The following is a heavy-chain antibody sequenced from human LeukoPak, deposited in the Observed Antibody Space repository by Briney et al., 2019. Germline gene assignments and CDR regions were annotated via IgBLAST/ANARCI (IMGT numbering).Heavy chain of an antibody. Sequence: ASVKVSCKASGYTLTNDDIMWVRQATGQGPEWMGWMNSNSGNTGYAQKFQGRVTMTRDTSINTAYMELHSLTSEDTAVYYCARGRGGTVVRGYLDYWGQGTLVTVSS. D-gene: IGHD3-10*01. J-gene: IGHJ4*02. CDR3: ARGRGGTVVRGYLDY. CDR2: MNSNSGNT. CDR1: GYTLTNDD. V-gene: IGHV1-8*01.